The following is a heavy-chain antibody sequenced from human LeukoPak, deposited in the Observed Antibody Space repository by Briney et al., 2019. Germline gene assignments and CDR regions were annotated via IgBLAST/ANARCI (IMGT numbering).Heavy chain of an antibody. J-gene: IGHJ6*03. V-gene: IGHV3-11*04. CDR1: GFTFSDYY. Sequence: GGSLRLSCAASGFTFSDYYMSWIRQAPGKGLEWVSYISSSGSTIYYADSVKGRFTISRDNAKNSLYLQMNSLRAEDTAVYYCARHAVGYYYYYYMDVWGKGTTVTISS. CDR3: ARHAVGYYYYYYMDV. D-gene: IGHD4-23*01. CDR2: ISSSGSTI.